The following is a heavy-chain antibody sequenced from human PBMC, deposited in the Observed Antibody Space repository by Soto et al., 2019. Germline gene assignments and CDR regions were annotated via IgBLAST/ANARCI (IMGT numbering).Heavy chain of an antibody. J-gene: IGHJ6*02. D-gene: IGHD3-3*02. Sequence: QVQLMQSGAEVNKPGSSVKVSCKASGGTFSTSAISWVRQAPGEGLEWVGGIMPVFATPDYAQKFQGRVTISADESTSTGYLELTSLTTDDTAVYYCARDKDRQQLGGNYYYILDVWGQGTAITVSS. V-gene: IGHV1-69*12. CDR2: IMPVFATP. CDR1: GGTFSTSA. CDR3: ARDKDRQQLGGNYYYILDV.